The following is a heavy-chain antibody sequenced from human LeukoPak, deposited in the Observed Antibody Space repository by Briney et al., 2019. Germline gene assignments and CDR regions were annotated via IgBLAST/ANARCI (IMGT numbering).Heavy chain of an antibody. CDR1: GFTFSSYA. J-gene: IGHJ4*02. D-gene: IGHD6-19*01. Sequence: QSGGSLRLSCSASGFTFSSYAMHWVRQAPGKGLEYVSAIGSNGGSTYYADSVKGRFTISRDNSKNTLYLQMSSLRAEDTAVYYCVKEGYSSGWDGDWGQGTLVTVSS. V-gene: IGHV3-64D*06. CDR3: VKEGYSSGWDGD. CDR2: IGSNGGST.